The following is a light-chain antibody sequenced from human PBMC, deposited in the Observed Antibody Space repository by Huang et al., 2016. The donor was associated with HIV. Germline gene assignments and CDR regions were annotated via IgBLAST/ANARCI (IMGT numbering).Light chain of an antibody. CDR3: HQYNNWLLS. V-gene: IGKV3-15*01. Sequence: EIVMTQSPATLSVSPGQRVTLYCRANMSVSTNLAWYQQRHGQAPRLLIYGSSTRAPGIPARFSGSGSGTDFSLTISSLQSEDFALYYCHQYNNWLLSFGGGTRV. J-gene: IGKJ4*01. CDR1: MSVSTN. CDR2: GSS.